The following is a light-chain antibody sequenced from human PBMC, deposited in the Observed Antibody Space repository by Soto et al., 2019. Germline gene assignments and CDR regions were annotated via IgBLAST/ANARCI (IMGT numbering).Light chain of an antibody. J-gene: IGLJ1*01. CDR2: NNN. V-gene: IGLV1-47*02. CDR3: AAWDDSLRGYV. CDR1: SSNIGYNY. Sequence: QSVLTQPPSASGTPGQRVTFSCSGSSSNIGYNYLFWYQQLPGTAPKLLIYNNNQRPSGVPDRFSGSKSGTSASLAFSGLRSEDEADYYCAAWDDSLRGYVFGTGTKLTVL.